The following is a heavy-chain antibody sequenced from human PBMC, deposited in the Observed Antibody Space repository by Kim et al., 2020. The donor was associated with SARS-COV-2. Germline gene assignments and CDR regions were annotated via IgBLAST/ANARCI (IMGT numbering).Heavy chain of an antibody. CDR3: AKDTTRSRLPVSSDY. Sequence: DSEKGRVTSSREHSKNTLYLQMNSLRAEDTAVYYCAKDTTRSRLPVSSDYWGQGTLVTVSS. J-gene: IGHJ4*02. D-gene: IGHD6-25*01. V-gene: IGHV3-23*01.